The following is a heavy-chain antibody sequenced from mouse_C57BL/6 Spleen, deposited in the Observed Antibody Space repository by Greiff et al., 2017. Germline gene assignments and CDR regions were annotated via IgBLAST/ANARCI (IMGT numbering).Heavy chain of an antibody. CDR2: ISDGGSYT. V-gene: IGHV5-4*01. D-gene: IGHD1-1*01. J-gene: IGHJ4*01. CDR1: GFTFSSYA. Sequence: EVQLVESGGGLVKPGGSLKLSCAASGFTFSSYAMSWVRQTPEKRLAWVATISDGGSYTYYPDNVKGRFTISRDNAKNNLYLQMSHLKSEDTAMYYCARSPYYGSSYDAMDYWGQGTSVTVSS. CDR3: ARSPYYGSSYDAMDY.